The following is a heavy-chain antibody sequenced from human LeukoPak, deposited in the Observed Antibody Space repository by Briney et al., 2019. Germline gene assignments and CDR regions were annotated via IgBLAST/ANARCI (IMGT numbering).Heavy chain of an antibody. CDR3: ASHSVGVLPIATFDY. J-gene: IGHJ4*02. CDR2: IKQDGSEK. V-gene: IGHV3-7*01. Sequence: PGGSLRLSCAASGFSFSNYWMTWVRQAPGKGLEWVANIKQDGSEKYYVDSVKGRFTIPRDNPKNSLYLQMNSLRAEDTAMYFCASHSVGVLPIATFDYWGQGTLVTVSS. CDR1: GFSFSNYW. D-gene: IGHD2-2*01.